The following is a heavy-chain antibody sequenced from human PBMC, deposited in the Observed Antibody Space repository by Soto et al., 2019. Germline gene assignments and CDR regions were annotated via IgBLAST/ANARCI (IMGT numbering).Heavy chain of an antibody. CDR1: GYTFSNFW. D-gene: IGHD6-13*01. V-gene: IGHV5-51*07. CDR2: IYPGDHET. CDR3: ARSPRSSPYFDY. Sequence: GESLKIACRCSGYTFSNFWIAWVHHLPGKGLEWMGIIYPGDHETRYSPSFHGKVTISADKSINTAYLQWSSLEASDSAFYYCARSPRSSPYFDYWGQGALVTVS. J-gene: IGHJ4*02.